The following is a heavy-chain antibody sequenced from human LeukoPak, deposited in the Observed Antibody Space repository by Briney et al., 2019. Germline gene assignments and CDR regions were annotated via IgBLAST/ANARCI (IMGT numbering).Heavy chain of an antibody. CDR3: AKDNLDCSSTSCYGDYYYGMDV. V-gene: IGHV3-21*04. Sequence: GGSLRLSCAASGFTFSSYSMNWVRQAPGKGLEWVSSISSSSSYIYYADSVKGRFNLSRDNAKNSLYLQMNSLRAEDTALYYCAKDNLDCSSTSCYGDYYYGMDVWGPGTTVTVSS. D-gene: IGHD2-2*01. J-gene: IGHJ6*02. CDR1: GFTFSSYS. CDR2: ISSSSSYI.